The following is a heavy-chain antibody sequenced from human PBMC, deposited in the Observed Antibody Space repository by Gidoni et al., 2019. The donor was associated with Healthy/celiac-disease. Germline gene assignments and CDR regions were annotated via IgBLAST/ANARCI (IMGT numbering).Heavy chain of an antibody. CDR3: ASGYSSSWYRPPYYYGMDV. V-gene: IGHV3-7*01. CDR1: GFTFSSYW. J-gene: IGHJ6*02. CDR2: IKQDGSEK. D-gene: IGHD6-13*01. Sequence: EVQLVESGGGLVQPGGSLRLSCAASGFTFSSYWMSWVRQAPGKGLEWVANIKQDGSEKYYVDSVKGRFTISRDNAKNSLYLQMNSLRAEDTAVYYCASGYSSSWYRPPYYYGMDVWGQGTTVTVSS.